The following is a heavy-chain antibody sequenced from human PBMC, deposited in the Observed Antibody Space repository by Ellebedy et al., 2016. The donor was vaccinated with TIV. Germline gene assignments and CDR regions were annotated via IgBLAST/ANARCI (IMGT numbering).Heavy chain of an antibody. J-gene: IGHJ6*02. V-gene: IGHV4-59*01. CDR1: GGSIRSYY. D-gene: IGHD5-12*01. Sequence: SETLSLTCTVSGGSIRSYYWGWIRQPPGKGLEWIGYIYHSGSTNYNPSLKSRVTISVDTSKNRFSLKLSSVTAADTAVYYCAREPDIVATWTGGMDVWGQGTTVTVAS. CDR3: AREPDIVATWTGGMDV. CDR2: IYHSGST.